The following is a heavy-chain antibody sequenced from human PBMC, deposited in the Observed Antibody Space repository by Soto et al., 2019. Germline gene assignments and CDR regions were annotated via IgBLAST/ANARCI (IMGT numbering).Heavy chain of an antibody. CDR2: IIPILGIA. CDR3: ARNLNGDSEDY. CDR1: GGTFSSYT. Sequence: GASVKVSCKASGGTFSSYTSSWVRQAPGQGLEWMGRIIPILGIANYAQKFQGRVTITADKSTSTAYMELSSLRSEDTAVYYCARNLNGDSEDYWGQGTLVTVSS. D-gene: IGHD4-17*01. J-gene: IGHJ4*02. V-gene: IGHV1-69*02.